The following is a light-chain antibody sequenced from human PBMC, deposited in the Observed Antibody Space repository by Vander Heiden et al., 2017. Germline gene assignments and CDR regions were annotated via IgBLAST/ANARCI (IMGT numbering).Light chain of an antibody. CDR1: QSVLYSSNNKNY. V-gene: IGKV4-1*01. J-gene: IGKJ2*01. CDR3: QQYYSTLPYT. Sequence: DIVMTQSPDSLAVSLGERATINCKSSQSVLYSSNNKNYLAWYQQKPGQPPMLLIYWASTRESGVPDRFSGSGSGTDFTLTISSLQAEDVAVYYCQQYYSTLPYTFGQGTKLEIK. CDR2: WAS.